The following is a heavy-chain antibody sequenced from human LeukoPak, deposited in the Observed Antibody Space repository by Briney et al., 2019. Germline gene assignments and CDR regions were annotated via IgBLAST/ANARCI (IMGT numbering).Heavy chain of an antibody. Sequence: GGSLRLSCVVSGLTFRTYAMTWVRLAPGRGLEWVSSISGDGDNTYYADSVKGRFTISRDNSWDTLYLQMNSLRAEDTAVYYCAKVVPQYYDFWSGSTHFDYWGQGTLVTVSS. V-gene: IGHV3-23*01. D-gene: IGHD3-3*01. CDR2: ISGDGDNT. CDR1: GLTFRTYA. CDR3: AKVVPQYYDFWSGSTHFDY. J-gene: IGHJ4*02.